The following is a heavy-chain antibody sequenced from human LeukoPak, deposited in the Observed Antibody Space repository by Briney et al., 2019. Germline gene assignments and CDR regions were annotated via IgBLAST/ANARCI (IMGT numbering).Heavy chain of an antibody. V-gene: IGHV3-74*01. D-gene: IGHD6-6*01. Sequence: GGSLRLSCTASGFSFSGHWMHWARQLPGKGLVWVSRISPTGSTTSYADSVKGRFTASRDNAKNTLYLQVNNLRAEDTAVYYCARGPNSNWSGLDFWGQGTLLTVSS. J-gene: IGHJ4*02. CDR2: ISPTGSTT. CDR1: GFSFSGHW. CDR3: ARGPNSNWSGLDF.